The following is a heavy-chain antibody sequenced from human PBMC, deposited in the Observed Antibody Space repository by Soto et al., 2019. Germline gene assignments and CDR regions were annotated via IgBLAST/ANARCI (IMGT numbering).Heavy chain of an antibody. Sequence: QVQLQESGPGLVKPSETLSLTCTVSGGSISSYYWSWIRQPPGKGLEWIGYIYYSGSTNYNPSLKRRLTISVATSKNQFSLKLCSVTAADTAVYYCARVWGGAFDIWGQGTMVTVSS. J-gene: IGHJ3*02. CDR3: ARVWGGAFDI. V-gene: IGHV4-59*01. CDR1: GGSISSYY. D-gene: IGHD3-10*01. CDR2: IYYSGST.